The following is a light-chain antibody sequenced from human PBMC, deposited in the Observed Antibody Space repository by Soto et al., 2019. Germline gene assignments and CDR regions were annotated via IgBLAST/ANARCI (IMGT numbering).Light chain of an antibody. CDR2: DAS. CDR3: QQYNSYPYT. Sequence: DIQMTQSPSTLSPSVGDRVTITCRASQSISSWLAWYQQKPGKAPNLLIYDASSLESGVPSRFSGSGSGTRFTLTISSLQPDDFASCYCQQYNSYPYTFGQGTKLQIE. J-gene: IGKJ2*01. V-gene: IGKV1-5*01. CDR1: QSISSW.